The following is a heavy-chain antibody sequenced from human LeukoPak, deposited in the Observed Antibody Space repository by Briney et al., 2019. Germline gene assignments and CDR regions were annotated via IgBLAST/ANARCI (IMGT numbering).Heavy chain of an antibody. CDR1: GYPFWQYS. Sequence: ASVKVSCKASGYPFWQYSISWVRQATGKGFEWIGWVSPSHTTRVYAQEFQGRVTMTADTNTNTVSMELRSLRFDDTAVYFCARDYILPLETDNGDGFAIWGQGTVVTVSA. V-gene: IGHV1-18*01. D-gene: IGHD5-24*01. CDR3: ARDYILPLETDNGDGFAI. CDR2: VSPSHTTR. J-gene: IGHJ4*03.